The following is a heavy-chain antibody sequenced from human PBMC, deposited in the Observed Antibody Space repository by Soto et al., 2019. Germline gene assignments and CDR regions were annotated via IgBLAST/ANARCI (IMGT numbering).Heavy chain of an antibody. D-gene: IGHD6-13*01. J-gene: IGHJ4*02. Sequence: DSVKGRFTISRDNSKNTLYLQMNSMRADDTAVYYCARDPGSSWYYFDYWGQGTLVTVYS. CDR3: ARDPGSSWYYFDY. V-gene: IGHV3-30*07.